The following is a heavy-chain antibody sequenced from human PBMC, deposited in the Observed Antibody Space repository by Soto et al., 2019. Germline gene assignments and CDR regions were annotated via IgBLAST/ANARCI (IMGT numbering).Heavy chain of an antibody. CDR1: GGSFSGCY. J-gene: IGHJ6*02. CDR2: INHSGST. D-gene: IGHD6-19*01. Sequence: QVQLQQWGAGLLKPSETLSITCAVYGGSFSGCYWSWIRQPPGTGLVWTGEINHSGSTNYNPSLQRRVTVSGDTYTQFPLKLSSVTAADTAVDYGPRPRRHWLGLRDHYGMDVWGQGTTVTVSS. CDR3: PRPRRHWLGLRDHYGMDV. V-gene: IGHV4-34*01.